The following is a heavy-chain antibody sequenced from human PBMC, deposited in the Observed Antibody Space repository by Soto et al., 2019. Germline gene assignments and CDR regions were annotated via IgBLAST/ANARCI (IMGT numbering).Heavy chain of an antibody. D-gene: IGHD4-17*01. Sequence: QVQLVQSGAEVKKPGSSVKVSCKASGGTFSSYAISWVRQAPGQGLEWMGGIIPIFGTANYAQKFQGRVTITADESTSTAYMERSSLRSEDTAVYYCARENEASVTTVPSYGMDVWGQGTTVTVSS. J-gene: IGHJ6*02. CDR1: GGTFSSYA. CDR2: IIPIFGTA. V-gene: IGHV1-69*01. CDR3: ARENEASVTTVPSYGMDV.